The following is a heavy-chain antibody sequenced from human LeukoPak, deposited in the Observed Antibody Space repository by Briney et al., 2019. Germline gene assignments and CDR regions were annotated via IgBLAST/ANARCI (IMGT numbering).Heavy chain of an antibody. J-gene: IGHJ4*02. CDR3: ARDPYCSSTSCSPHFDY. Sequence: GASVRVSCKASGYTFTSYAMNWVRQAPGQGLEWMGWINTNTGNPTYAQGFTGRFVFSLDTSVSTAYLQISSLKAEDTAVYYCARDPYCSSTSCSPHFDYWGQGTLVTVSS. CDR1: GYTFTSYA. V-gene: IGHV7-4-1*02. CDR2: INTNTGNP. D-gene: IGHD2-2*01.